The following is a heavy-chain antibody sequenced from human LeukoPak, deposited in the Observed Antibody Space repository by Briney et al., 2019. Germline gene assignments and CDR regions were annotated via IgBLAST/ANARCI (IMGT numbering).Heavy chain of an antibody. CDR1: GYSFTSYG. CDR2: ISGYNGDT. Sequence: ASVKVSRKASGYSFTSYGISWVRQAPGQGLEWMGWISGYNGDTNYAQKLQGRVTVTRDTSTSTAYMELRSLRSDDTAVYYCARGYGDYWTRHFDYWGQGTLVTVSS. D-gene: IGHD4-17*01. J-gene: IGHJ4*02. CDR3: ARGYGDYWTRHFDY. V-gene: IGHV1-18*01.